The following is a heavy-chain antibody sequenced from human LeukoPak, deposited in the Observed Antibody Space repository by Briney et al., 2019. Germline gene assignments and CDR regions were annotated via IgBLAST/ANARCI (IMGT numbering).Heavy chain of an antibody. CDR1: GYTLTELS. D-gene: IGHD1-26*01. V-gene: IGHV1-24*01. CDR3: AKDAGTISGSYYFAFDI. CDR2: FDPEDGET. Sequence: ASVKVSCKVSGYTLTELSMHWVRQAPGKGLEWMGGFDPEDGETIYAQKFQGRVTMTEDTSTDTAYMELSSLRSEDTAVYYCAKDAGTISGSYYFAFDIWGQGTMVTVSS. J-gene: IGHJ3*02.